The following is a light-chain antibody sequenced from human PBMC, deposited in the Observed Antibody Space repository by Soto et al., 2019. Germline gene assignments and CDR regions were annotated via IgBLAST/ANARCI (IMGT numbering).Light chain of an antibody. CDR2: GAS. V-gene: IGKV3-15*01. CDR1: QSVSSN. Sequence: QCPPTLSETQGERATLSCRASQSVSSNLAWYQQKPGQAPRHLIYGASTSATGIPARFSGSGSGTEFTLTISSLLSQEFAGNCCQHHDNWFLRTLAQGT. CDR3: QHHDNWFLRT. J-gene: IGKJ1*01.